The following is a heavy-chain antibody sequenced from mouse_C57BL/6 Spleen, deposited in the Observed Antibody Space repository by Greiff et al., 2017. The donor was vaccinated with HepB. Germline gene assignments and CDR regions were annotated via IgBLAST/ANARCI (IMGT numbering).Heavy chain of an antibody. V-gene: IGHV1-81*01. D-gene: IGHD2-1*01. CDR1: GYTFTSYG. J-gene: IGHJ4*01. CDR2: LYPRSGNT. Sequence: QVQLQQSGAELARPGASVKLSCKASGYTFTSYGIRWVKQRTGQGLEWLGELYPRSGNTYYHEKFKGKATLTADKSSSTAYMELRSLTSEDSAVYFCANFYYGNPYAMDYWGQGTSVTVSS. CDR3: ANFYYGNPYAMDY.